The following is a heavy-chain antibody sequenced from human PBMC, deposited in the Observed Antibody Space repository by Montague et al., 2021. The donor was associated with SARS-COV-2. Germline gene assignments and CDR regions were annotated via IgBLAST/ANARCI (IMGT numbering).Heavy chain of an antibody. CDR1: SDSINSYY. CDR3: ATLTQSNGDF. CDR2: VYSSGTT. D-gene: IGHD4/OR15-4a*01. Sequence: SETLSLTCTVSSDSINSYYWGWIRQPAGKRLEWLGYVYSSGTTNYNPSLNSRIAISVDTSKNQFSPRLDSVTAADTAIYYCATLTQSNGDFWGQGALVTVS. V-gene: IGHV4-4*08. J-gene: IGHJ4*02.